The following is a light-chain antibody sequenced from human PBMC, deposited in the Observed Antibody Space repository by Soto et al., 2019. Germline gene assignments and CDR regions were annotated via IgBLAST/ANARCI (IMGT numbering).Light chain of an antibody. V-gene: IGLV1-40*01. Sequence: QSVLTQPPSVSGAPGQRVTISCTGSSSNIGAGYDVHWYQQLPGTAPKLLIYGNXNRXSXXXDRXSGSKSGTSASLAITGLQAEDEADYYCQSYDSSLSGWVFGGGTKVTVL. CDR3: QSYDSSLSGWV. CDR2: GNX. J-gene: IGLJ3*02. CDR1: SSNIGAGYD.